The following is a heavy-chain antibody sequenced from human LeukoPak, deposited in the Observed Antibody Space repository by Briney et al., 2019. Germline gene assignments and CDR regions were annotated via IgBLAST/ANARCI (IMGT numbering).Heavy chain of an antibody. Sequence: GGSLRLSCAASGFTFDDYAMHWVRQAPGKGLEWVSGISWNSGSIGYADSVKGRFTISRDNAKNSLYLQMNSLRAEDTAVYYCARGSNGCDYWGQGTLVTVSS. CDR1: GFTFDDYA. CDR3: ARGSNGCDY. D-gene: IGHD6-19*01. V-gene: IGHV3-9*01. J-gene: IGHJ4*02. CDR2: ISWNSGSI.